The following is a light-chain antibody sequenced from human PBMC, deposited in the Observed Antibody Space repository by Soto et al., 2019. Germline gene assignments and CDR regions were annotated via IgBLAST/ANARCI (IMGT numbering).Light chain of an antibody. Sequence: QSVLTQPASVSGSPGQSITISCTGTSSDVGSYNLVSWYQQHPGKAPKLMIYEGSKRPSGVSNRFSGSKSGNTASLTISGLQAEDEADYYCCSYAGSSTFGVVFGGGIKLTVL. CDR3: CSYAGSSTFGVV. J-gene: IGLJ2*01. CDR2: EGS. V-gene: IGLV2-23*03. CDR1: SSDVGSYNL.